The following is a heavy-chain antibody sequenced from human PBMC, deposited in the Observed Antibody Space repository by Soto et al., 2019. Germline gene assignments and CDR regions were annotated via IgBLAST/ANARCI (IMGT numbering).Heavy chain of an antibody. Sequence: ASETLSLTCTVSGGSVSSNSYSWGWIRQSPGKGLEWIGTIYSTENTYYHPSLKSRVTISVDTSKNQFSLKLRSVTAADTAMFYCSRAVSSGSYFARHFDSWGQGNLVTVS. D-gene: IGHD3-22*01. CDR1: GGSVSSNSYS. CDR3: SRAVSSGSYFARHFDS. J-gene: IGHJ4*01. V-gene: IGHV4-39*07. CDR2: IYSTENT.